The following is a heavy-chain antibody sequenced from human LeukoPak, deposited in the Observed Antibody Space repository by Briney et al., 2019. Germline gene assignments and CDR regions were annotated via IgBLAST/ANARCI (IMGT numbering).Heavy chain of an antibody. V-gene: IGHV4-59*12. CDR1: GGSISRCY. CDR2: IYYSGST. J-gene: IGHJ4*02. CDR3: AREDTLLRYFYY. Sequence: SETLSLTCSVSGGSISRCYWSSIRQPPGKGLEWIGYIYYSGSTNYNPSLKSRVTISVDTSKNQFSLKLSSVTAADTAVYYCAREDTLLRYFYYWGQGTLVTVSS. D-gene: IGHD2-15*01.